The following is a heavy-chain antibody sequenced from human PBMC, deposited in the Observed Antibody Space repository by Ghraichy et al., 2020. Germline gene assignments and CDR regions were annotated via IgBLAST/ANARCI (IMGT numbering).Heavy chain of an antibody. CDR3: ARGGYYGSYDY. CDR2: IYYRGTT. D-gene: IGHD3-3*01. Sequence: SQTLSLTCTVSGGCVSSSSSYWSWIRQPPWKGLEWLGSIYYRGTTYYNPSLKSRVTISVDTSKNQFSLKLSSVTAADTAVYYCARGGYYGSYDYWGQGTLVTVSS. J-gene: IGHJ4*02. CDR1: GGCVSSSSSY. V-gene: IGHV4-39*07.